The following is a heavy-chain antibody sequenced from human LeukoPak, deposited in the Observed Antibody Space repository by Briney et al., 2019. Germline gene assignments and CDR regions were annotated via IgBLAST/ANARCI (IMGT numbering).Heavy chain of an antibody. Sequence: GESLKISCKGFGYSFTNYWIGWVRQMPGKGLEWMGIIYPGDSDTRYSPSFQGQVTISADKSISTAHLQWSSLKASDTAMYYCARYLDSSGFFHFDYWGQGARVTVSS. CDR3: ARYLDSSGFFHFDY. J-gene: IGHJ4*02. CDR1: GYSFTNYW. D-gene: IGHD6-25*01. V-gene: IGHV5-51*01. CDR2: IYPGDSDT.